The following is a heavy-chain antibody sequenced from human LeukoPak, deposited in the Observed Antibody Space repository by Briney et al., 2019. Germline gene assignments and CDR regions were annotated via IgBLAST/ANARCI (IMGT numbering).Heavy chain of an antibody. J-gene: IGHJ4*02. Sequence: GGSLRLSCAASGFTFDDYAMHWVRQAPGKGLEWVSLISGDGDSTYYADSVKGRFTISRDNSKNSLYLQMNSLMTEDTAFYYCAKATSGYCGGGTCSVPYWGRGTLVTVSS. D-gene: IGHD2-15*01. CDR3: AKATSGYCGGGTCSVPY. CDR2: ISGDGDST. CDR1: GFTFDDYA. V-gene: IGHV3-43*02.